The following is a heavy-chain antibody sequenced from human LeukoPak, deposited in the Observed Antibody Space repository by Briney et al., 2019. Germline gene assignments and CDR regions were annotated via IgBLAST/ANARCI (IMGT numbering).Heavy chain of an antibody. CDR1: GGAITNYY. V-gene: IGHV4-59*08. J-gene: IGHJ5*02. Sequence: SETLSLTCGVSGGAITNYYWNWIRQAPGKGLEWLGYIYYSGRTNYNLSLKSRVTISVDTSKNQFSLKLSSVTAADTAVYYCARAPIGFCSGGTCSNWFDPWGQGTLVTVSS. CDR2: IYYSGRT. D-gene: IGHD2-15*01. CDR3: ARAPIGFCSGGTCSNWFDP.